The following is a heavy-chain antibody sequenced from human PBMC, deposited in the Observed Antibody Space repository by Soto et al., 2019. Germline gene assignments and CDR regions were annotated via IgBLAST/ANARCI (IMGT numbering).Heavy chain of an antibody. V-gene: IGHV3-33*01. D-gene: IGHD4-17*01. J-gene: IGHJ6*03. Sequence: GGSLRLSCAASGFTFSSYGMHWVRQAPGKGLEWVAVIWYDGSNKYYADSVKGRFTISRDNSKNTLYLQMNSLRAEDTAVYYCAREGSTGQRESVAWYYYMDVWGKGTTVTVSS. CDR1: GFTFSSYG. CDR3: AREGSTGQRESVAWYYYMDV. CDR2: IWYDGSNK.